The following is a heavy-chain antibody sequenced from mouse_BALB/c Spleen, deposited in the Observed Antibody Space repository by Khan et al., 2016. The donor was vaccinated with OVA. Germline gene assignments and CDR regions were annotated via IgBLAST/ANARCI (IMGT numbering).Heavy chain of an antibody. CDR1: GFTFSTYG. V-gene: IGHV5-6*01. Sequence: EVELVESGGDLVKPGGSLKLSCAASGFTFSTYGMSWVRRTPDKRLEWVATISSGGSYTYYPDSVKGRFTISRDNAKNPLYLQMSSLKSEDIAMYYCTRLTYYYDSEGFAYWGQGTLVTVST. D-gene: IGHD1-1*01. J-gene: IGHJ3*01. CDR3: TRLTYYYDSEGFAY. CDR2: ISSGGSYT.